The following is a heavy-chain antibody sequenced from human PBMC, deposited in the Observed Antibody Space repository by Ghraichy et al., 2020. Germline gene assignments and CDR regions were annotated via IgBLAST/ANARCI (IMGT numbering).Heavy chain of an antibody. CDR2: IYPGDSAT. CDR3: ARSGNFGSGSFYIDS. Sequence: GESLNISCKGSGYSFTSYWIGWVRQMPGKGLECMGIIYPGDSATKYSPSFQGQVTISVDKSISTAYLQWSSLKASDTAIYYCARSGNFGSGSFYIDSWGQGTLVTVSS. D-gene: IGHD3-10*01. J-gene: IGHJ4*02. V-gene: IGHV5-51*01. CDR1: GYSFTSYW.